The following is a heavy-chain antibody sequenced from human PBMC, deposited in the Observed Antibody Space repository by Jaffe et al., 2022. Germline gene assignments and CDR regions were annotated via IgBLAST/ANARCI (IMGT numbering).Heavy chain of an antibody. Sequence: EVQLVESGGGLVQPGRSLRLSCTASGFTFGDYAMSWFRQAPGKGLEWVGFIRSKAYGGTTEYAASVKGRFTISRDDSKSIAYLQMNSLKTEDTAVYYCTRSPVGELSFSVNWFDPWGQGTLVTVSS. CDR1: GFTFGDYA. J-gene: IGHJ5*02. D-gene: IGHD3-16*02. CDR2: IRSKAYGGTT. V-gene: IGHV3-49*03. CDR3: TRSPVGELSFSVNWFDP.